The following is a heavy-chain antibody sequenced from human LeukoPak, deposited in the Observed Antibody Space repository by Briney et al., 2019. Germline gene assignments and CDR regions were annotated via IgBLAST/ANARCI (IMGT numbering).Heavy chain of an antibody. D-gene: IGHD3-22*01. CDR3: ARDGRTYYYDSSGHDAFDI. CDR1: GGSISSYY. V-gene: IGHV4-59*01. Sequence: PSETLSLTCTVSGGSISSYYWSWIRQPPGKGLEWIGYIYYSGSTNYNPSLKSRVTISVDTSKNQFSLKLSSVTAADTAVYYCARDGRTYYYDSSGHDAFDIWGQGTMVTVSS. CDR2: IYYSGST. J-gene: IGHJ3*02.